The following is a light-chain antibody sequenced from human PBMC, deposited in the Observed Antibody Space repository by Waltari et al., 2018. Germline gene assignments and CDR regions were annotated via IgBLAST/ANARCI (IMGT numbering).Light chain of an antibody. CDR3: QQYNSYSLLS. CDR1: QSISKW. CDR2: KAS. V-gene: IGKV1-5*03. Sequence: DIQMTQSPSTLSASVGDRVIFSCRASQSISKWLAWYQQKPGKAPKLLIYKASTLESGVPSRVSGSGTGTEFTLTISSLQPEDFATYYCQQYNSYSLLSFGGGTKVEIK. J-gene: IGKJ4*01.